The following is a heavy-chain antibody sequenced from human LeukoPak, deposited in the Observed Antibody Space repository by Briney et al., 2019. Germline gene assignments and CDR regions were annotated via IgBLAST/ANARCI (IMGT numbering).Heavy chain of an antibody. V-gene: IGHV3-53*04. D-gene: IGHD1-7*01. J-gene: IGHJ4*02. Sequence: GGSLRLSCAASGFTVSSNYMSWVRQAPGKGLEWVSVIYSGGSTYYADSVKGRFTISTHNSKNTLYLQMNSLRAEDTAVYYCAGVLNWNYVSEYYFDYWGQGTLVTVSS. CDR2: IYSGGST. CDR1: GFTVSSNY. CDR3: AGVLNWNYVSEYYFDY.